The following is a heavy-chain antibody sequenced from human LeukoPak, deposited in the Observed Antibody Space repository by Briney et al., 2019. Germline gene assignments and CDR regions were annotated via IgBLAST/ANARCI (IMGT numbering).Heavy chain of an antibody. J-gene: IGHJ4*02. V-gene: IGHV1-69*04. CDR2: IIPILGIA. CDR1: GGTFSSYA. D-gene: IGHD5-12*01. CDR3: ARVNSGYDLYYFNY. Sequence: GASVKVSFKASGGTFSSYAISWVRQAPGQGLEWMGRIIPILGIANYAQKFQGRVTITADKSTSTAYMELSSLRSEDTAVYYCARVNSGYDLYYFNYWGQGTLVTVSS.